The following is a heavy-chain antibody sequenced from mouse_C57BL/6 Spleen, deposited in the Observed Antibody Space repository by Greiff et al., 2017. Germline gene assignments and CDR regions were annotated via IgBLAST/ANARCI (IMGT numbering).Heavy chain of an antibody. J-gene: IGHJ1*03. V-gene: IGHV5-9-1*02. CDR1: GFTFSSYA. D-gene: IGHD2-3*01. Sequence: EVMLVESGEGLVKPGGSLKLSCAASGFTFSSYAMSWVRQTPEKRLEWVAYISSGGDYIYYADSVKGRFSISRYNARNTLYLQMSSLKSEDTAMYYCTSAEAYDGYYDWYFDVWGTGTTVTVSS. CDR3: TSAEAYDGYYDWYFDV. CDR2: ISSGGDYI.